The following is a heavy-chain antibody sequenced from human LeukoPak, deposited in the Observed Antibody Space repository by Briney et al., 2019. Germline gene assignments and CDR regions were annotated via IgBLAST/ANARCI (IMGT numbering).Heavy chain of an antibody. J-gene: IGHJ1*01. CDR2: IYTSGTT. D-gene: IGHD2-2*01. CDR1: GGSISGYY. V-gene: IGHV4-4*07. CDR3: ASERGRWQLLSRGSYFQH. Sequence: SETLSLTCTVSGGSISGYYWSWIRQPVGKELEWIGRIYTSGTTHDNPSLKSRVTMSVDTSRNQVSLKLSSVTAADTAVYYCASERGRWQLLSRGSYFQHWGQGTLVTVSS.